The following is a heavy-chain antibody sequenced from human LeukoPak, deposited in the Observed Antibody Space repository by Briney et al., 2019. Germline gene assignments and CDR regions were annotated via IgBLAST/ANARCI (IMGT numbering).Heavy chain of an antibody. CDR3: AGHLVGATTFDY. CDR2: ISAYNGNT. D-gene: IGHD1-26*01. CDR1: GYTFTSYG. J-gene: IGHJ4*02. Sequence: ASVKVSCKASGYTFTSYGISWVRQAPGQGLEWMGWISAYNGNTNYAQKLQGRVTTTTDTSTSTAYMELRSLRSDDTAVYYCAGHLVGATTFDYWGQGTLVTVSS. V-gene: IGHV1-18*01.